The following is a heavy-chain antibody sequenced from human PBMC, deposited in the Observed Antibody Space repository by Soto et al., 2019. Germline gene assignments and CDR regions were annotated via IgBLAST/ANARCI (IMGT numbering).Heavy chain of an antibody. Sequence: SETLSLTYAVSSGSISNNDWWSWVRQPPGKGLEWIGEIYHSGSTNYNPSLKSRVTISVDKSNNQFSLKLSSVTAADTAVYYCARIPTGYSSSWAFDYWGQGTLVTVSS. J-gene: IGHJ4*02. CDR1: SGSISNNDW. CDR3: ARIPTGYSSSWAFDY. V-gene: IGHV4-4*02. CDR2: IYHSGST. D-gene: IGHD6-13*01.